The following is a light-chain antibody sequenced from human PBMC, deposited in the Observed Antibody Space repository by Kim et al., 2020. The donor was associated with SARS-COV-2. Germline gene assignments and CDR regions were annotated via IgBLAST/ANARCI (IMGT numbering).Light chain of an antibody. CDR3: MQGTHWPFT. Sequence: PASISCRSSQSFVYSEGNTYLNWFHQRPGQSPRRLIYKVSNRDSGVPDRFSGSGSGTDFTLQISRVEAEDVGVYYCMQGTHWPFTFGPGTKVDIK. J-gene: IGKJ3*01. CDR1: QSFVYSEGNTY. CDR2: KVS. V-gene: IGKV2-30*01.